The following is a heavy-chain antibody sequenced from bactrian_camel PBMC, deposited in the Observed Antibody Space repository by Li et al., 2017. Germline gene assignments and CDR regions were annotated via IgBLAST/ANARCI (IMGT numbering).Heavy chain of an antibody. J-gene: IGHJ4*01. CDR3: AVLFDVFCSGATTVDDWAPVDY. V-gene: IGHV3S53*01. CDR2: VDDDDST. Sequence: HVQLVESGGGSVQTGESLRLSCAGSGYRYSTATMAWFRQAPGKEREGVAAVDDDDSTMYGDSVKGRFTISKDNTKNTLFLQMNSLKPEDTVMYYCAVLFDVFCSGATTVDDWAPVDYWGQGTQVTVS. D-gene: IGHD2*01. CDR1: GYRYSTAT.